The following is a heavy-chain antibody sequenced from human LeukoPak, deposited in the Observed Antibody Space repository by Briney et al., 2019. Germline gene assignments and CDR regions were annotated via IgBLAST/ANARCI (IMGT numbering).Heavy chain of an antibody. V-gene: IGHV5-51*01. CDR1: GYSFTSFW. CDR3: VRQRPFFSGPYFDY. CDR2: IFPDDSDT. Sequence: GESLQISCQDSGYSFTSFWIGWVRQVPGKGLEWMGIIFPDDSDTRYSPSFQGQVTISADKSITTAYLQWSSLKASDTAMYYCVRQRPFFSGPYFDYWSQGTLITVSS. J-gene: IGHJ4*02. D-gene: IGHD2-8*02.